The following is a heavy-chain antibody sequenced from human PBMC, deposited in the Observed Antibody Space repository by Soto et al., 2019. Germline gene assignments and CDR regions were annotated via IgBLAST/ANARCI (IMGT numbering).Heavy chain of an antibody. CDR3: ARDPKGRVTTSYFDY. CDR1: GFTFSSYA. Sequence: QVQLVESGGGVVQPGRSLRLSCAASGFTFSSYAMHWVRQAPGKGLEWVAVISYDGSNKYYADSVKGRFTISRDNSKNTLYLQMNSLRAEDTAVYYCARDPKGRVTTSYFDYWGQGTLVTVSS. D-gene: IGHD4-17*01. J-gene: IGHJ4*02. V-gene: IGHV3-30-3*01. CDR2: ISYDGSNK.